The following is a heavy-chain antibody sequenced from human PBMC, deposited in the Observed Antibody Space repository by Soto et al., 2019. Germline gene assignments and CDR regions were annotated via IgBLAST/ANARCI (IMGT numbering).Heavy chain of an antibody. CDR1: GDSLSGYY. V-gene: IGHV4-59*08. Sequence: QVQLQESGPGLVRPSETLSLTCTVSGDSLSGYYWSWIRQPPGKGLEWIGYIYHNGNTNYDPSLKSRVTISLDTSKNQFSLKMTSVTAADTAVYYCARHDLRRALYYWGQGTLVTVSS. CDR2: IYHNGNT. CDR3: ARHDLRRALYY. J-gene: IGHJ4*02.